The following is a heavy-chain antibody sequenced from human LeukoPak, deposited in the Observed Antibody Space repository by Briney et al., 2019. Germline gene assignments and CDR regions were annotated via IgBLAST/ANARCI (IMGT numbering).Heavy chain of an antibody. Sequence: ASVKVSCKSSGYTFTSYDINWVRQATGQGLGWMGWMNPNSGNTGYAQNFQGRVTMTRNTSITTAYMELSSLRSEDTAVYYCARGSAAGTDYYYGMDVWGQGTTVTVSS. V-gene: IGHV1-8*01. J-gene: IGHJ6*02. D-gene: IGHD6-13*01. CDR1: GYTFTSYD. CDR3: ARGSAAGTDYYYGMDV. CDR2: MNPNSGNT.